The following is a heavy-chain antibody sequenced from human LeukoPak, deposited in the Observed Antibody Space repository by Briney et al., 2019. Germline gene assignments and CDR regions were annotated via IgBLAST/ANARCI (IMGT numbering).Heavy chain of an antibody. CDR3: ARGWGINFPYLDY. CDR1: GLNFVTHD. J-gene: IGHJ4*02. CDR2: IRSDGSRV. Sequence: AGGSLRLSCAASGLNFVTHDMHWVRQAPGKGLEWVAGIRSDGSRVFYIDSVKGRFTVSRDNSKTTLFLQMSSLRVQDTAVYFCARGWGINFPYLDYWGQGTLVTVSS. V-gene: IGHV3-33*01. D-gene: IGHD3-16*01.